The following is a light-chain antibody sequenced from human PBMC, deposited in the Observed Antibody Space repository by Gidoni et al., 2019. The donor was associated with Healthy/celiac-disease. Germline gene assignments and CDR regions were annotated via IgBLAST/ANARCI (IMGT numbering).Light chain of an antibody. CDR3: QHYGYT. CDR2: GAS. J-gene: IGKJ2*01. CDR1: QSVSSSY. V-gene: IGKV3-20*01. Sequence: DIGLTQSPGTLSLSPGERATRSCRASQSVSSSYLALYQQKPGQAPRLLIYGASSRATGIPDRFSGGGSGTDFTLTISRLEPEDFAVYYCQHYGYTFGQGTKLEIK.